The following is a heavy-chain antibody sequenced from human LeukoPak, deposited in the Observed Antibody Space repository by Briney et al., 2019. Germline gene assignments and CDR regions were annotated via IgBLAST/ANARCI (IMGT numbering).Heavy chain of an antibody. CDR1: GFTFSSYW. V-gene: IGHV3-7*04. J-gene: IGHJ4*02. D-gene: IGHD5-24*01. CDR3: ARETEMANLDY. Sequence: GGSLRLSCTASGFTFSSYWRNWVRQAPGKGLEWVANIKQDGSEKYYVDSVKGGFTISRDSAKKSLYLQMNSLRAEDTAVYYCARETEMANLDYWGQGTLVTVSS. CDR2: IKQDGSEK.